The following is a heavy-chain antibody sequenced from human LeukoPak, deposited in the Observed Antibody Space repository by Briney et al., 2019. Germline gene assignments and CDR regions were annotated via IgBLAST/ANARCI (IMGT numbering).Heavy chain of an antibody. CDR1: KFTFSSYP. V-gene: IGHV3-30-3*01. D-gene: IGHD6-13*01. CDR2: IANDGRDK. Sequence: PGGSLRLSCAASKFTFSSYPMHWVRQAPGKGLEWVAVIANDGRDKHCADSVKGRFTISRDNSKNTLYLQINSLRAEDTAVYYCARGRKEAAADYYFDHWGEGTLVTVSS. CDR3: ARGRKEAAADYYFDH. J-gene: IGHJ4*02.